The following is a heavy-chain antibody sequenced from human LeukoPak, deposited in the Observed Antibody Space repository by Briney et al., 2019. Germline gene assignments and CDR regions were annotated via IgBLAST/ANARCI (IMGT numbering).Heavy chain of an antibody. Sequence: SETLSLTCGVSGGSISNTNWWTWVRQPPGKGLEWIGEINHSGRTNYNPSLKSRVTISVDTSKNQFSLKLSSVTAADTAVYYCASNQDGYNSNQPWAFDIWGQGTMVTVSS. J-gene: IGHJ3*02. CDR3: ASNQDGYNSNQPWAFDI. V-gene: IGHV4-4*02. CDR2: INHSGRT. D-gene: IGHD5-24*01. CDR1: GGSISNTNW.